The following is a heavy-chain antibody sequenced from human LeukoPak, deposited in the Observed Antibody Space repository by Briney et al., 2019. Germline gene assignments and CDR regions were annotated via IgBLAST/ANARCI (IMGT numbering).Heavy chain of an antibody. CDR3: ARVGGWNDLVY. Sequence: SETLSLTCTVSGGSISPYYWSWIRQTPGKGLEWIGYILYSGTTTNYNPSLKSRVTISVDTSKNQFSLKLSSVTAADTAVYYCARVGGWNDLVYWGQGTLVTVSS. CDR1: GGSISPYY. D-gene: IGHD1-1*01. CDR2: ILYSGTTT. V-gene: IGHV4-59*01. J-gene: IGHJ4*02.